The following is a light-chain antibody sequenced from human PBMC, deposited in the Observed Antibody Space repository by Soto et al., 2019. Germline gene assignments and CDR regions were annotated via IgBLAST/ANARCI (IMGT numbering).Light chain of an antibody. V-gene: IGKV1-6*02. CDR3: QQYYTTPWA. Sequence: IQRTQSPSSLSASVGDSVTITCRASQNIENYVNWYQVKPGKAPKLLLSVAPGFQGDVPSRFSGSGSGTECTLTISSLQAEDVAVYYCQQYYTTPWAVGQGTKVDIK. CDR2: VAP. J-gene: IGKJ1*01. CDR1: QNIENY.